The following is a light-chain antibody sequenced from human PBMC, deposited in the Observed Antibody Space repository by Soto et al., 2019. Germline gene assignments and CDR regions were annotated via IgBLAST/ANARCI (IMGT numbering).Light chain of an antibody. Sequence: EIVLTHSPDTLSLSPGERATLSCRASESVSNNYLAWYQQKPGQAPRLVIYGASRRATGIPDRFSGSGSGTDFTLTISRLEPEDFAVYYCQQYSKSPLTFGQGTKVEIK. CDR3: QQYSKSPLT. V-gene: IGKV3-20*01. CDR2: GAS. CDR1: ESVSNNY. J-gene: IGKJ1*01.